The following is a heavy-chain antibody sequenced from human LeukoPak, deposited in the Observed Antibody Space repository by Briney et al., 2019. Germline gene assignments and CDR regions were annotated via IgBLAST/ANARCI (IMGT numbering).Heavy chain of an antibody. J-gene: IGHJ4*02. CDR3: ARDSGDIVVVVAAD. Sequence: SETLSLTCTVSGYSISSGYYWGWIRQPPGKGLDWIGSFYHSGSTYYNPSLKSRVTISVDTSKNQFSLKLSSVTAADTAVYYCARDSGDIVVVVAADWGQGTLVTVSS. CDR2: FYHSGST. CDR1: GYSISSGYY. V-gene: IGHV4-38-2*02. D-gene: IGHD2-15*01.